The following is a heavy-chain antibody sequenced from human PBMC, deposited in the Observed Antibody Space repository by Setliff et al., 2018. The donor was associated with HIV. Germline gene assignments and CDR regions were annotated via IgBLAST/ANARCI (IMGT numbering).Heavy chain of an antibody. D-gene: IGHD3-3*01. Sequence: ASVKVSCKASGYSFSSYGISWVRQAPGQGLEWMGWISGYNANTNYAQKLQGKVIMTTDTSTSTAYMEVRSLRSDDTVVYFCARAPRGDFWSGKDYFDYWGQGTLVTASS. CDR3: ARAPRGDFWSGKDYFDY. CDR2: ISGYNANT. CDR1: GYSFSSYG. J-gene: IGHJ4*02. V-gene: IGHV1-18*01.